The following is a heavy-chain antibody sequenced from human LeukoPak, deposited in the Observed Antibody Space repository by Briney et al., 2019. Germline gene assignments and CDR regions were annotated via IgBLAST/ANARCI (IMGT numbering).Heavy chain of an antibody. V-gene: IGHV3-15*01. Sequence: SGGSLRLSCAASGFIFNKAWMNWVRQAPGKGPEWVGRIKSNNDGGTTDYASPVEGRFIISRDDSKNTIYLQMNRLITDDTAIYYCTPVMVEDRGFWGQGTLVTVSS. J-gene: IGHJ4*02. CDR1: GFIFNKAW. CDR3: TPVMVEDRGF. CDR2: IKSNNDGGTT. D-gene: IGHD2-21*01.